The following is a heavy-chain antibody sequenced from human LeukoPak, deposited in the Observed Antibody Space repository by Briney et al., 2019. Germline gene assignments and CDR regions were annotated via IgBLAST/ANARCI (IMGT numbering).Heavy chain of an antibody. CDR3: AKDRAGNYYDFWSGYYIYWYFDF. J-gene: IGHJ2*01. CDR1: GFTFSSYA. V-gene: IGHV3-23*01. D-gene: IGHD3-3*01. Sequence: GGSLRLSCAASGFTFSSYAMSWVRQAPGKGLEWVSAISGSGGSTYYADSVKGRFTISRDNSKNTLYLQMNSLRAEDTAVYYCAKDRAGNYYDFWSGYYIYWYFDFWGRGTLVTVSS. CDR2: ISGSGGST.